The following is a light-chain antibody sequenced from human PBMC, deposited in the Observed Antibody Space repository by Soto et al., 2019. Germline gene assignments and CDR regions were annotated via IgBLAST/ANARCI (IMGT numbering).Light chain of an antibody. CDR3: QSYDSSLSVV. CDR1: SSNIGAGYD. Sequence: QSVLTQPPSVSGAPGQRVTISCTGGSSNIGAGYDVHWYQQLPGTAPKLLIYGNSNRPSGVPDRFSGSKFGTSASLAITGLQAEDEADYYCQSYDSSLSVVFGGGTKVTVL. J-gene: IGLJ2*01. V-gene: IGLV1-40*01. CDR2: GNS.